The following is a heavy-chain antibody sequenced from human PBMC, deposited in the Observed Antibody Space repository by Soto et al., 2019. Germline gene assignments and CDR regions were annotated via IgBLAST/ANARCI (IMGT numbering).Heavy chain of an antibody. D-gene: IGHD3-10*01. V-gene: IGHV4-59*08. Sequence: SETLSLTCTVSGGSISSYYWSWIRQPPGKGLEWIGYIYYSGSTNYNPSLKSRVTISVDTSKNQFSLKLSSVTAADTAVYYCASSMVRGVGFYGTDVWGQGTTVTVSS. J-gene: IGHJ6*02. CDR3: ASSMVRGVGFYGTDV. CDR1: GGSISSYY. CDR2: IYYSGST.